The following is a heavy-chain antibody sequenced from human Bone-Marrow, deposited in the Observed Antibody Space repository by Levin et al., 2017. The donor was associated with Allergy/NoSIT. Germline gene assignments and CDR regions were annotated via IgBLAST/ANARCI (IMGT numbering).Heavy chain of an antibody. J-gene: IGHJ4*02. CDR2: IYYSGGT. CDR1: GGSISSGDYY. CDR3: ARVYYGSGSLYYFDY. V-gene: IGHV4-30-4*01. Sequence: PSETLSLTCTVSGGSISSGDYYWSWIRQPPGKGLEWIGYIYYSGGTYYNPSLKSRVTISVDTSKNQFSLKLSSVTAADTAVYYCARVYYGSGSLYYFDYWGQGTLVTVSS. D-gene: IGHD3-10*01.